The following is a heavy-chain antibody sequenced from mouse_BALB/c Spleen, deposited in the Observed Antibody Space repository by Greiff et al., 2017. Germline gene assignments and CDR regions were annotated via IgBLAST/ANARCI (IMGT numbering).Heavy chain of an antibody. CDR1: GYTFTSYW. D-gene: IGHD2-2*01. CDR3: TREGGIYYGYPLGMDY. Sequence: EVQLQQSGTVLARPGASVKMSCKASGYTFTSYWMHWVKQRPGQGLEWIGAIYPGNSDTSYNQKFKGKAKLTAVTSTSTAYMELSSLTNEDSAVYYCTREGGIYYGYPLGMDYWGQGTSVTVSS. CDR2: IYPGNSDT. J-gene: IGHJ4*01. V-gene: IGHV1-5*01.